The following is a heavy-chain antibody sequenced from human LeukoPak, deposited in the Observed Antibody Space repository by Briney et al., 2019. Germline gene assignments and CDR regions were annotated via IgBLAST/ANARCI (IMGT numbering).Heavy chain of an antibody. J-gene: IGHJ5*02. CDR1: GYTFTGYY. CDR2: INTNSGGT. V-gene: IGHV1-2*02. CDR3: ARGSLNCPAYWFEP. D-gene: IGHD2-2*01. Sequence: WASVKVSCTASGYTFTGYYMHWVRQAPGQGLEWMGWINTNSGGTNYEQKFQGRVTMTGDTSISTASMELSRLRSDDTAVYYCARGSLNCPAYWFEPWGQGTLVTVSS.